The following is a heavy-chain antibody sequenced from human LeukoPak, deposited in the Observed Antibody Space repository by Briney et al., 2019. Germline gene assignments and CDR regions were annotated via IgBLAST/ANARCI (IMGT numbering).Heavy chain of an antibody. CDR3: ARELPPYWYFDL. CDR2: IYYSGST. V-gene: IGHV4-59*01. J-gene: IGHJ2*01. Sequence: SETLSLTCTVSGGSISRYYWSWIRQPPGKGLEWIGYIYYSGSTNYNPSLKSRVTISVDTSKNQFSLKLSSVTAADTAVYYCARELPPYWYFDLWGRGTLVTVSS. CDR1: GGSISRYY.